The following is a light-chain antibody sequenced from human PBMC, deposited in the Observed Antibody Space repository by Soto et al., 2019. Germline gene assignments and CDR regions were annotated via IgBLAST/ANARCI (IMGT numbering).Light chain of an antibody. Sequence: QSALTQPASVSGSPGQSITISCIGSTSDIGAFNFVSWYQQYPDKAPKLIIYEVTNRPSGISNRFSGSKSGITASLTISGLQAEDEADYYCSSYTTTSTVVFGGGTKLTVL. J-gene: IGLJ2*01. V-gene: IGLV2-14*01. CDR3: SSYTTTSTVV. CDR1: TSDIGAFNF. CDR2: EVT.